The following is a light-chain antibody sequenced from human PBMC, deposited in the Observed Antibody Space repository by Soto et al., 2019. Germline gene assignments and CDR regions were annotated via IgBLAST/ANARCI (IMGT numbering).Light chain of an antibody. CDR3: QQYDDWLRLT. J-gene: IGKJ4*01. CDR1: QSVNIY. Sequence: EIVMTQSPATLSVSPGERATLSCRASQSVNIYLAWYQQKPGQAPRLLLFGASSRATGIPARFSGSGSGTEFNRTISRLQSEDFAVYFCQQYDDWLRLTFGGGTKVEIK. CDR2: GAS. V-gene: IGKV3D-15*01.